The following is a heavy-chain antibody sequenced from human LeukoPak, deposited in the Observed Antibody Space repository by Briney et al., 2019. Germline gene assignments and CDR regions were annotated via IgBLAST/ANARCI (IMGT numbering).Heavy chain of an antibody. D-gene: IGHD6-13*01. V-gene: IGHV1-69*13. CDR2: IIPIFGTA. J-gene: IGHJ5*02. Sequence: SVKVSCKASGYTFTSYGISWVRQAPGQGLEWMGGIIPIFGTANYAQKFQGRVTITADESTSTAYMELSSLRSEDTAVYYCARAPIAAAGTNNWFDPWGQGTLVTVSS. CDR3: ARAPIAAAGTNNWFDP. CDR1: GYTFTSYG.